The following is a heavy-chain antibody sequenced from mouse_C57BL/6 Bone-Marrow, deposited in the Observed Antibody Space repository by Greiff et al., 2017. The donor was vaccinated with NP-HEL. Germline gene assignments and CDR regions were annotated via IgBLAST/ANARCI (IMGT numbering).Heavy chain of an antibody. Sequence: EVKVVESGGGLVKPGGSLKLSCAASGFTFSSYAMSWVRQTPEKRLEWVATISDGGSYTYYPDNVKGRFTISRDNAKNNLYLQMSHLKSEDTAMYYCARGRSSAWFAYWGQGTLVTVSA. CDR2: ISDGGSYT. V-gene: IGHV5-4*03. J-gene: IGHJ3*01. CDR1: GFTFSSYA. CDR3: ARGRSSAWFAY. D-gene: IGHD1-3*01.